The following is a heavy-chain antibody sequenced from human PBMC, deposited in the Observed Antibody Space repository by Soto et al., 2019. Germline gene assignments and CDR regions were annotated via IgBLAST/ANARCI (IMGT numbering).Heavy chain of an antibody. J-gene: IGHJ4*02. CDR2: IYYSGST. V-gene: IGHV4-59*12. CDR1: GGSISSYY. D-gene: IGHD5-12*01. Sequence: SETLSLTCTVSGGSISSYYWSWIRQPPGEGLEWIGYIYYSGSTNYNPSLKSRVTISVDTSKNQFSLKLSSVTAADTAVYYCARDGVSGYDFDYWGQGTLVTVSS. CDR3: ARDGVSGYDFDY.